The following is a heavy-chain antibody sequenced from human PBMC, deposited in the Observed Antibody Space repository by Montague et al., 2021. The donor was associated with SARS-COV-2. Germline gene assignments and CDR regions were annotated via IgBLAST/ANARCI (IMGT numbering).Heavy chain of an antibody. Sequence: SETLSLTCTVSGGSISPYYWSWIWQPPGTGLERNGIINYSGSTNSNSSLKSRRTISVDTSETQFSLKVTSVTPAATAVYYCARVGWELRVGDYYFDYWGQGTLVTVSS. CDR3: ARVGWELRVGDYYFDY. D-gene: IGHD1-26*01. V-gene: IGHV4-59*01. CDR1: GGSISPYY. CDR2: INYSGST. J-gene: IGHJ4*02.